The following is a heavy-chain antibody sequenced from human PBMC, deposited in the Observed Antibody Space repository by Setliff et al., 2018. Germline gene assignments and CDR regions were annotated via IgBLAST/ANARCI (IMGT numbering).Heavy chain of an antibody. J-gene: IGHJ4*02. CDR1: GFTFSNYA. V-gene: IGHV3-23*01. Sequence: PGGSLRLSCAASGFTFSNYAMSWVRQAPGKGLEWVSAISGSGGSTYYADSVKGRFTISRDNSKNTLYLQMNSLRAEDTAVYYCAKDISRTGYYYFDYWGRGTLVTVSS. CDR2: ISGSGGST. CDR3: AKDISRTGYYYFDY. D-gene: IGHD3-9*01.